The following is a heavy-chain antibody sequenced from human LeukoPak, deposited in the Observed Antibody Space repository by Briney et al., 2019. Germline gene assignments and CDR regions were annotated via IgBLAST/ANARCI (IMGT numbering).Heavy chain of an antibody. CDR1: GYTFTGYY. Sequence: GASVKDSCKASGYTFTGYYMHWVRQAPGQGLEWMGWINPNSGGTNYAQKFQGRVTMTRDTSISTAYMELSRLRSDDTAVYYCARDLHIVLMVYAMGPDAFDIWGQGTMVTVSS. V-gene: IGHV1-2*02. CDR3: ARDLHIVLMVYAMGPDAFDI. CDR2: INPNSGGT. J-gene: IGHJ3*02. D-gene: IGHD2-8*01.